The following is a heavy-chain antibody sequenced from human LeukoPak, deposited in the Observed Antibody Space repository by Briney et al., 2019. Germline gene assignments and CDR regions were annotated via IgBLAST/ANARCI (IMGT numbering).Heavy chain of an antibody. V-gene: IGHV4-34*01. CDR1: GGSFSGYY. CDR2: IIHSGST. CDR3: ARGILVTVYAAFDY. J-gene: IGHJ4*02. D-gene: IGHD2-8*01. Sequence: KPSETLSLTCGVYGGSFSGYYWTWIRQFPGMGLEWIAEIIHSGSTNYNPSLTGRVTLSVDTSKNQFSLQLSSVTAADTAVYYCARGILVTVYAAFDYWSQGSLVTVSS.